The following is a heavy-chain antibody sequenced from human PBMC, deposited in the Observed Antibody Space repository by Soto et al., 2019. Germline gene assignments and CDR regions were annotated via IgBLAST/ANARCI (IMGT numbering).Heavy chain of an antibody. J-gene: IGHJ4*02. D-gene: IGHD7-27*01. V-gene: IGHV4-30-4*01. CDR3: AKNWNWGSLVH. CDR2: IYYSGNT. CDR1: GGSISSGDYY. Sequence: PSETMSLTCTVSGGSISSGDYYWSWIRQPPGKGLEWIGYIYYSGNTYYNPSLKSRVTISVDTPKNQFSLKLSSVTAADTAVYYCAKNWNWGSLVHWGQGTLVTVSS.